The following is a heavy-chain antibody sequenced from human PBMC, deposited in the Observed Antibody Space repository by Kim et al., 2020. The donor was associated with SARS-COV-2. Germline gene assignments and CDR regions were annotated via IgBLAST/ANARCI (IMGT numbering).Heavy chain of an antibody. V-gene: IGHV3-30*04. CDR3: ARVKGGSYFNAFDI. J-gene: IGHJ3*02. CDR2: ISYDGSNK. D-gene: IGHD1-26*01. CDR1: GFTFSSYA. Sequence: GGSLRLSCAASGFTFSSYAMHWVRQAPGKGPEWVAVISYDGSNKYYADSVKGRFTISRDNSKNTLYLQINSLRAEDTAVYYCARVKGGSYFNAFDIWGQGTMVTVSS.